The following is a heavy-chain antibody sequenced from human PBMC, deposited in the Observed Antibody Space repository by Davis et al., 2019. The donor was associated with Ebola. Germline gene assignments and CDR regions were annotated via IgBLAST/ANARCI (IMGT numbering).Heavy chain of an antibody. CDR2: IIPIFGTA. CDR1: GGTFSSYA. V-gene: IGHV1-69*13. CDR3: ARGGDIVVVPAETGYYYYYMDV. J-gene: IGHJ6*03. Sequence: SVKVSCKASGGTFSSYAISWVRQAPGQGLEWMGGIIPIFGTANYAQKFQGRVTITADESTSTAYMELSSLRSEDTAVYYCARGGDIVVVPAETGYYYYYMDVWGKGTTVTVSS. D-gene: IGHD2-2*01.